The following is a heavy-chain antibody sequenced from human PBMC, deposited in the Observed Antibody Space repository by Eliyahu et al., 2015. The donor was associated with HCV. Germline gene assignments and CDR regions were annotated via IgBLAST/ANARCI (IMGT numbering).Heavy chain of an antibody. J-gene: IGHJ6*02. CDR2: ISSSSSYT. D-gene: IGHD2-2*02. CDR3: AREGCSSTSCYTGYYYYGMDV. V-gene: IGHV3-11*05. Sequence: QVQLVESGGGLVKPGGSLRLSCXASGFXFXAYYMXWIRQAPGKGLGWVSXISSSSSYTNYADSVKGRFTISRDNAKNSLYLQMNSLRAEDTAVYYCAREGCSSTSCYTGYYYYGMDVWGQGTTVTVSS. CDR1: GFXFXAYY.